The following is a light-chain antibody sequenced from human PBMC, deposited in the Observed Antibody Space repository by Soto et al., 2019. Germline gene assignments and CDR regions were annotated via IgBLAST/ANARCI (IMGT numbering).Light chain of an antibody. CDR1: QSVSSY. V-gene: IGKV3-11*01. Sequence: EIVLTQSPATLSLSPGERATLSCRASQSVSSYLAWYQQKPGQAPRLLIYDASNRATGIPARFSGSESGTDFTLTISSLEPEDFAVYYCQQRSNWPPWTFGQGT. CDR3: QQRSNWPPWT. CDR2: DAS. J-gene: IGKJ1*01.